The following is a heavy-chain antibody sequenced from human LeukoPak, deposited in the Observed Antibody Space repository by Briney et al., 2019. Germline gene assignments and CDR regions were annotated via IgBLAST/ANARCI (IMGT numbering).Heavy chain of an antibody. CDR3: ARPVPYYYGSGRSYYFDY. Sequence: SETLSLTCTVSGGSMNSSSYYWGWIRQPPGKGLEWIGSIYYSGSTYYNPSLKSRVTISVDTSKNQFSLKLSSVTAADTAVYYCARPVPYYYGSGRSYYFDYWGQGTLVTVSS. D-gene: IGHD3-10*01. CDR2: IYYSGST. J-gene: IGHJ4*02. V-gene: IGHV4-39*01. CDR1: GGSMNSSSYY.